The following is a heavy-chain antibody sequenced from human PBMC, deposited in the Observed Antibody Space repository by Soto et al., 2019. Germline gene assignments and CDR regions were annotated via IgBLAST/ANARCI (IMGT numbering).Heavy chain of an antibody. J-gene: IGHJ4*02. Sequence: PASGFTFSSYWMSWVRQAPGKGLEWVANIKEDGSARYYVDSVKGRLTISRDYAKNSLYLQMKTLRAEDTAVYYCARATGTDKEDYLGQGTLVTVS. V-gene: IGHV3-7*04. CDR1: GFTFSSYW. CDR3: ARATGTDKEDY. CDR2: IKEDGSAR.